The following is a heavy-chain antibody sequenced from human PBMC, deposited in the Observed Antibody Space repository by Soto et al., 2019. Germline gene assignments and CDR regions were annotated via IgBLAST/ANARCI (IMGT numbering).Heavy chain of an antibody. J-gene: IGHJ4*02. CDR3: ARDPGADGDLFDY. D-gene: IGHD4-17*01. V-gene: IGHV3-23*01. Sequence: PGGSLRLCCAASGFTVFSYAMGWVRQAPGKGLEWVSVICDGGSNKYYADSVKGRFTISRDNSKNTLYLQMNSLRAEDTAVYYCARDPGADGDLFDYWGQGTLVTVSS. CDR1: GFTVFSYA. CDR2: ICDGGSNK.